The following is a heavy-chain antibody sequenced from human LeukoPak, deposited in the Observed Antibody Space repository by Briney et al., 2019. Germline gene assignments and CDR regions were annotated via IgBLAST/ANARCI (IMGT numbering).Heavy chain of an antibody. D-gene: IGHD1-26*01. CDR3: AKVGQWELVYYYYMDV. Sequence: GGSLRLSCAASGFTSSSYGMHWVRQAPGKGLEWVAFIRYDGSNKYYADSVKGRFTISRDNSKNTLYLQMNSLRAEDTAVYYCAKVGQWELVYYYYMDVWGKGTTVIISS. J-gene: IGHJ6*03. CDR2: IRYDGSNK. CDR1: GFTSSSYG. V-gene: IGHV3-30*02.